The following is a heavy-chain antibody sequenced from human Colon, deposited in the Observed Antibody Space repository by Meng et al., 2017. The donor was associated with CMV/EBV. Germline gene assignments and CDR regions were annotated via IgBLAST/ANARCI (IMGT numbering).Heavy chain of an antibody. V-gene: IGHV1-46*01. CDR2: INSSGGST. CDR3: ARTDAESSGWYGGLDY. Sequence: ASVKVSCKASGYTFTNYYMHWVRQAPGQGYEWMGVINSSGGSTSHAQKFQGRLTMTRDTSTSTVYMELSSLRSEDTAVYYCARTDAESSGWYGGLDYWGQGTLVTVS. CDR1: GYTFTNYY. J-gene: IGHJ4*02. D-gene: IGHD6-19*01.